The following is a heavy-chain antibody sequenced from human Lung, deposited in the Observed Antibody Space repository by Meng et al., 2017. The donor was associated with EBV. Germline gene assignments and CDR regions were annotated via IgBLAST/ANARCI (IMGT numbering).Heavy chain of an antibody. CDR1: CDSFSSDSW. V-gene: IGHV4-4*02. J-gene: IGHJ5*02. D-gene: IGHD6-13*01. Sequence: QVQLQEAGPGLVKPSGTLSLPRTGSCDSFSSDSWWSWVRQPPGKGLEWIGEVYHRGDTNYNPSLKSRVTISVDKSKNQFSLKLSSVTAADTAVYYCARVAAAGNEWFDPWGQGTLVTVSS. CDR2: VYHRGDT. CDR3: ARVAAAGNEWFDP.